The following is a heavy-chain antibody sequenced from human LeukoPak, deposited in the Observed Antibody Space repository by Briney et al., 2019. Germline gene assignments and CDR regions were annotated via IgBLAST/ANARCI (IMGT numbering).Heavy chain of an antibody. CDR1: IFTYSIYN. V-gene: IGHV3-48*02. J-gene: IGHJ4*02. CDR3: ARGFWSCYSFDY. CDR2: ISSSSSTI. D-gene: IGHD3-3*01. Sequence: GVSLTLSCTPSIFTYSIYNMLCPPHSPGKALECVSYISSSSSTIYYADSVKGRFTISRDNAKNPLYLQINSLRDEDTAVYYCARGFWSCYSFDYWGQGTLVTVSS.